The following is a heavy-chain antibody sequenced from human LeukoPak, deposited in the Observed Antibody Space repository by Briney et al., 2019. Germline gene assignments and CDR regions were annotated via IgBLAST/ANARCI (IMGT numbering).Heavy chain of an antibody. CDR1: GFTISTYA. Sequence: PGGSLRLSCAASGFTISTYAMTWVRQAPGKGLEWVSSIRGGGDSTYYSDSVKGRFTIFRDTPKNTLYLQMSSLRSEDTAIYFCAKDHHGSGWPTFDYWGQGTLVTVSS. J-gene: IGHJ4*02. V-gene: IGHV3-23*01. CDR2: IRGGGDST. CDR3: AKDHHGSGWPTFDY. D-gene: IGHD6-19*01.